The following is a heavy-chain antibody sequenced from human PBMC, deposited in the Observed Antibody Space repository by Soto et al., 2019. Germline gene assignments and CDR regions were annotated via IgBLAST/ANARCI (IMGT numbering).Heavy chain of an antibody. J-gene: IGHJ4*02. CDR3: ASYLSGYDPYYFDY. D-gene: IGHD5-12*01. CDR2: SRDKAQGYSI. Sequence: PGGSLRLSCAGSGFTLSDHYIDWVRQAPGKGLEWVGRSRDKAQGYSITYAASVKGRFTISRDNAKNSLYLQMNSLRAEDTAVYYCASYLSGYDPYYFDYWGQGTLVTVSS. CDR1: GFTLSDHY. V-gene: IGHV3-72*01.